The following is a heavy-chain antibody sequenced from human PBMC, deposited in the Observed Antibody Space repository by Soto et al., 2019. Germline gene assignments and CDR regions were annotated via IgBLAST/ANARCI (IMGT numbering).Heavy chain of an antibody. D-gene: IGHD4-4*01. CDR3: ARPLWSDDYNWGCLDL. Sequence: QVQLVESGGGVVQPGRSLRLSCAASGFTFSSYAMHWVRQAPGKGLEWVAFISYDGSNKYYADSVKGRFTISRDNSKNSLYLQMNSQRAEDTSVYYCARPLWSDDYNWGCLDLWGRGTLVTVSS. CDR1: GFTFSSYA. CDR2: ISYDGSNK. J-gene: IGHJ2*01. V-gene: IGHV3-30-3*01.